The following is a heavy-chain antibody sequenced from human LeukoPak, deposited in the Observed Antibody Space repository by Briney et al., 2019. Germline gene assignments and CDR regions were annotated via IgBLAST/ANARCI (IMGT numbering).Heavy chain of an antibody. V-gene: IGHV1-69*05. Sequence: GASVKVSCKASGGTFSSYAISWVRQAPGQGLEWMGGIIPIFGTANYAQKFQGRVTITTDESTSTAYMELSSLRSEDTAVYYCARSWSCGGSCYDWLFDYWGQGTLVTVSS. CDR1: GGTFSSYA. D-gene: IGHD2-15*01. J-gene: IGHJ4*02. CDR2: IIPIFGTA. CDR3: ARSWSCGGSCYDWLFDY.